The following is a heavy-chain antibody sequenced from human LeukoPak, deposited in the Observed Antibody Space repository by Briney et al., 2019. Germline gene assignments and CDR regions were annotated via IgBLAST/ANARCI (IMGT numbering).Heavy chain of an antibody. D-gene: IGHD6-13*01. CDR2: VSYDGSSE. Sequence: GGSLRLSCAASGFTFSSYVMHWVRQAPGKGLEWVAIVSYDGSSEYYADSVKGRFTISRDNSKNTLYLQMNSLGAEDTAVYYCAKAPSIAAAQNWFDPWGQGTLVTVSS. CDR1: GFTFSSYV. V-gene: IGHV3-30*04. CDR3: AKAPSIAAAQNWFDP. J-gene: IGHJ5*02.